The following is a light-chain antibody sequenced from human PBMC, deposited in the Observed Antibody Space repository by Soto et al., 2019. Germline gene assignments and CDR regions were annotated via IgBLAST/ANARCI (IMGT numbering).Light chain of an antibody. V-gene: IGKV3-15*01. CDR1: QSVSSS. CDR3: QQYNKWPLS. Sequence: EIVMTQSPATLSLSPGERATLSCWASQSVSSSLAWYQQKPGQAPSLLIYGASTRATGIPARFSGSGSGTVFTFNISSLQSEDLAVYYCQQYNKWPLSFGGGTKVEI. J-gene: IGKJ4*01. CDR2: GAS.